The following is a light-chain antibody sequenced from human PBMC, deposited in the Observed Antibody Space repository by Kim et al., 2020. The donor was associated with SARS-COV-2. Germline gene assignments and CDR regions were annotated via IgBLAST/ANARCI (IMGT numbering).Light chain of an antibody. CDR1: QSVSSIY. V-gene: IGKV3-20*01. Sequence: EIVLTQSPVTLSLSPGERVTLSCRASQSVSSIYLAWYLQKPGQAPRPLIYATSSRATGIPDRFSGSGSGTDFTLTISRLEPEDFAMYYCQQYDDSPYTFGQGTKLEI. J-gene: IGKJ2*01. CDR3: QQYDDSPYT. CDR2: ATS.